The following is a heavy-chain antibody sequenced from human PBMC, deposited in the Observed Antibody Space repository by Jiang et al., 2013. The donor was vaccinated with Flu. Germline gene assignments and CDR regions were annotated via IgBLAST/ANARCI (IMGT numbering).Heavy chain of an antibody. CDR1: GGSFSSYA. V-gene: IGHV1-69*06. D-gene: IGHD2-2*01. CDR2: INHIFGTT. Sequence: GAEVKKPGSSVKVSCKSSGGSFSSYAMNWVRQAPGQGLEWMGGINHIFGTTDYAQKFQGRVTITSDKSTSTAYMDLSSLRSEDTAVYYCAAAPHYQLEGHQFYDYFYMDVWGKGTTVTVSS. J-gene: IGHJ6*03. CDR3: AAAPHYQLEGHQFYDYFYMDV.